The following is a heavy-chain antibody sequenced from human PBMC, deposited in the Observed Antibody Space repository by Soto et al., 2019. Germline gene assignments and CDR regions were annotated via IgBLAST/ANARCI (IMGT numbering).Heavy chain of an antibody. CDR1: GFTFSSYG. CDR2: IWYDGSNK. Sequence: PGGSLRLSCAASGFTFSSYGMHWVRQAPGKGLEWVAVIWYDGSNKYYADSVKGRFAISRDNSKDTLYLQMNSLRAEDTAVYYCARDVRYYDKIPDAFVIWGQGTMVTVSS. D-gene: IGHD3-9*01. CDR3: ARDVRYYDKIPDAFVI. V-gene: IGHV3-33*01. J-gene: IGHJ3*02.